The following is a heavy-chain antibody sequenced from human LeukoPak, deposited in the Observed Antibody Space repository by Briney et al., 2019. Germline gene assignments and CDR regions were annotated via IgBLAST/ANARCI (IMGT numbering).Heavy chain of an antibody. CDR2: IYTSGTT. V-gene: IGHV4-4*07. J-gene: IGHJ4*02. CDR1: GGSISRYY. CDR3: ARGGAYCGGDCYLDY. D-gene: IGHD2-21*02. Sequence: PSETLSLTCTVSGGSISRYYWNWIRQPAGKGLEWIGRIYTSGTTNYNPSLKSRVTMSVDTSKNQFSLKLSSVNAADTAVYYCARGGAYCGGDCYLDYWGQGTLVSVSS.